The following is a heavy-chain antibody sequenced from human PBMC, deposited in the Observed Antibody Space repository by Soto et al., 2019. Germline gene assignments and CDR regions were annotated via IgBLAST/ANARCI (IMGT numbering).Heavy chain of an antibody. CDR2: IIPIFGTA. CDR1: GGTFSSYA. CDR3: ARRNVLRFLEWSPFDY. D-gene: IGHD3-3*01. V-gene: IGHV1-69*05. Sequence: ASVKVSCKASGGTFSSYAISWVRQAPGQGLEWMGGIIPIFGTANYAQKFQGRVTVTTDESTGTAYMELGSLRSEDTAGYYCARRNVLRFLEWSPFDYWGQGTLVTVSS. J-gene: IGHJ4*02.